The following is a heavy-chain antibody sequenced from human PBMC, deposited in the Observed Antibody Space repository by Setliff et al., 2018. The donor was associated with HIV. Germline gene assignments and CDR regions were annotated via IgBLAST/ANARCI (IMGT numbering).Heavy chain of an antibody. CDR1: GGSFTDIGGSFTDYY. Sequence: PSETLSLTCAVFGGSFTDIGGSFTDYYWIWIRQPPGKGLEWIGYIYTSGSTNYNPSLKSRVTISVDTSKNQFSLKLSSVTAADTAVYYCARGSFIGDYYYFDYWGQGTLVTVSS. CDR2: IYTSGST. J-gene: IGHJ4*02. CDR3: ARGSFIGDYYYFDY. D-gene: IGHD3-10*01. V-gene: IGHV4-61*08.